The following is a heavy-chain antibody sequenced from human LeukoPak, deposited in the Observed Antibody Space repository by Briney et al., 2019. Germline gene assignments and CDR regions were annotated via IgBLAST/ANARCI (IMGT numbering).Heavy chain of an antibody. V-gene: IGHV4-4*02. D-gene: IGHD3-22*01. CDR1: GGSISSTNW. CDR2: IYQSGST. J-gene: IGHJ4*02. CDR3: ARLTFYYDSSDFYSHYFDY. Sequence: SETLSLTCAVSGGSISSTNWWSWVRPPPGKGLEWIGEIYQSGSTNYNPSLKSRVIISVDKSKNQFSLNLSSVTAADTAVYYCARLTFYYDSSDFYSHYFDYWGQGTLVTVSS.